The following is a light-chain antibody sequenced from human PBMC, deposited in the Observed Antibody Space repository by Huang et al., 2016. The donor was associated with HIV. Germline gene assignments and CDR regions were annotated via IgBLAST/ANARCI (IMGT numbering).Light chain of an antibody. CDR2: GAS. CDR3: QQYNKWPPLT. V-gene: IGKV3-15*01. Sequence: EIVMTQSPATLSVSPGDSATLSCRASQSVDTNLAWYQQERGQARRLLIYGASTRATGVPARFSGSGSGTEFTLTISSLQSEDFAVYYCQQYNKWPPLTFGQGTKVEIK. CDR1: QSVDTN. J-gene: IGKJ1*01.